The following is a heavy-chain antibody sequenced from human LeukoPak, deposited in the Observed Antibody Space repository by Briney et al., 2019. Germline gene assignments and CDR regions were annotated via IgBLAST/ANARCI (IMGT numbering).Heavy chain of an antibody. Sequence: PGGSLRLSCKASGYTFITYGISWVRQAPGQGLEWMGWIYTYNGNTKYARTLQGRVSVTTDTSTSTAYMELRSLRSDDTAVYYCARGAVPAAPMSAPDYWGQGTLVTVSS. J-gene: IGHJ4*02. CDR2: IYTYNGNT. CDR3: ARGAVPAAPMSAPDY. V-gene: IGHV1-18*01. D-gene: IGHD2-2*01. CDR1: GYTFITYG.